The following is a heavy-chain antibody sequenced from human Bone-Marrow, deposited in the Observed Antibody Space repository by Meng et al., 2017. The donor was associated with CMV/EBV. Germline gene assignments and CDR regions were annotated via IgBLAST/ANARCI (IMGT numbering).Heavy chain of an antibody. CDR1: GGSFSGYY. J-gene: IGHJ6*02. V-gene: IGHV4-34*01. CDR2: INHSGST. CDR3: ARVLGGSGSYYTPTKGGYYYYGMDV. D-gene: IGHD3-10*01. Sequence: SETLSLTCAVYGGSFSGYYWSWIRQPPGKGLEWIGEINHSGSTNYNPSLKSRVTISVDTSKNQFSLKLSSVTAADTAVYYCARVLGGSGSYYTPTKGGYYYYGMDVWGQGTTVPVSS.